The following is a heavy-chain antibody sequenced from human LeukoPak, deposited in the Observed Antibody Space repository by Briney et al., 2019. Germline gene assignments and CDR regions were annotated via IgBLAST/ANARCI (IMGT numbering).Heavy chain of an antibody. CDR3: ARVYVGARVFGY. D-gene: IGHD1-26*01. V-gene: IGHV3-7*01. CDR2: IKHDGSEN. J-gene: IGHJ4*02. Sequence: GGSLRLSCTASGFTFSIFWMSWVRQAPGKGLEWVASIKHDGSENYYVDSVKGRFTISRDSAKNSLYLQMNSLRVEDTAVYYCARVYVGARVFGYWGQGTLVTVSS. CDR1: GFTFSIFW.